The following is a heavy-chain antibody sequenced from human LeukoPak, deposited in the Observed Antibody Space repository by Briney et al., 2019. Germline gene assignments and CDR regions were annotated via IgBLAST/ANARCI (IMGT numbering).Heavy chain of an antibody. V-gene: IGHV1-24*01. CDR3: ATARGSYCDFDY. CDR1: GYTLTELS. D-gene: IGHD1-26*01. CDR2: FDPEDGET. Sequence: GASVKISCKVSGYTLTELSMHWVRQAPGKGLEWMGGFDPEDGETIYAQKFQGRVTMTEDTSTDTAYMELSSLRSEDTAVYYCATARGSYCDFDYWGQGTLVTVSS. J-gene: IGHJ4*02.